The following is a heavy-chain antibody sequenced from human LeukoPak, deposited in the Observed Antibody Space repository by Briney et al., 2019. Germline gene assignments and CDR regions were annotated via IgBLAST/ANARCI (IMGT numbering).Heavy chain of an antibody. Sequence: GGSLRLSCAASGFTFSSYSMNWVRQAPGKGLEWISHISSSSSTIYYADSVKGRFTISRDNAKNSLYLQMNSLRAEDTAVYYCARDDREVWQQLGDYWGQGTLVTVSS. V-gene: IGHV3-48*01. CDR2: ISSSSSTI. D-gene: IGHD6-13*01. J-gene: IGHJ4*02. CDR1: GFTFSSYS. CDR3: ARDDREVWQQLGDY.